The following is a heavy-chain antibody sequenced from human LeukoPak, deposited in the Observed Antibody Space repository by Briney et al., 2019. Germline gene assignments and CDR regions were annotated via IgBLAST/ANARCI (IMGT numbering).Heavy chain of an antibody. CDR3: ARGLFLSGYLDAFDI. D-gene: IGHD3-22*01. CDR1: GFTFSSYE. Sequence: GGSLRLSCAASGFTFSSYEMNWVRQAPGKGLEWASYISSSGSTIYYADSVKGRFTISRDNAKNSLYLQMNSLRAEDTAVYYCARGLFLSGYLDAFDIWGQGTVVTVSS. V-gene: IGHV3-48*03. CDR2: ISSSGSTI. J-gene: IGHJ3*02.